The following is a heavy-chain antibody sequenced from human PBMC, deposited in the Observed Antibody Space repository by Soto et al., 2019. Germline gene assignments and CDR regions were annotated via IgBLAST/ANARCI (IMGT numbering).Heavy chain of an antibody. D-gene: IGHD3-16*01. Sequence: GGSLRLSCAASGFTFSSYGMHWVRQAPGKGLEWVAVIWYDGSNKYYADSVKGRFTISRDNSKNTLYLQMNSLRAEDTAVYYCARDLGLTRFRSPPGRYGVDVWGQGTTVTVSS. CDR1: GFTFSSYG. CDR2: IWYDGSNK. J-gene: IGHJ6*02. CDR3: ARDLGLTRFRSPPGRYGVDV. V-gene: IGHV3-33*01.